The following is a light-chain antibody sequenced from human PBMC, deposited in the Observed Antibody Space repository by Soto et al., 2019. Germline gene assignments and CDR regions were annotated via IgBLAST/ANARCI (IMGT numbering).Light chain of an antibody. J-gene: IGKJ2*01. CDR3: QQYGSSLMYT. V-gene: IGKV3-20*01. Sequence: EIVLTQSPGTLSLSPGERATLSCRASQSVSSSYLAWYQQKPGQAPRLLIYETSNRATGIPDRFSGSGSGADFTLTISRLEPADFSVYYCQQYGSSLMYTFGQGTKLEIK. CDR1: QSVSSSY. CDR2: ETS.